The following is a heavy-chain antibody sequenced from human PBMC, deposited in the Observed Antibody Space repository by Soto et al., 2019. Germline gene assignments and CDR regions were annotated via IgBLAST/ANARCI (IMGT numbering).Heavy chain of an antibody. CDR3: ARANYYDSSGYYELEYYFDY. Sequence: GGSLRLSCAASGFTFSSYAMHWVRQAPGKGLEWVAVTSYDGSNKYYADSVKGRFTISRDNSKNTLYLQMNSLRAEDTAVYYCARANYYDSSGYYELEYYFDYWGQGTLVTVSS. V-gene: IGHV3-30-3*01. D-gene: IGHD3-22*01. CDR1: GFTFSSYA. J-gene: IGHJ4*02. CDR2: TSYDGSNK.